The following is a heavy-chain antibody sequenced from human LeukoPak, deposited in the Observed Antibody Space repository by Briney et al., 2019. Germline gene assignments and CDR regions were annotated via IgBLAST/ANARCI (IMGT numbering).Heavy chain of an antibody. CDR3: ARVSCSGGSCYSLGKKHYYYYGMDV. CDR1: GYTFTSYY. J-gene: IGHJ6*02. V-gene: IGHV1-46*01. CDR2: INPSGGST. D-gene: IGHD2-15*01. Sequence: GASVKVSCKASGYTFTSYYMHWVRQAPGQGLEWMGIINPSGGSTSYAQKFQGRVTMIRDTSTSTVYMELSSLRSEDTAVYYCARVSCSGGSCYSLGKKHYYYYGMDVWGQGTTVTVSS.